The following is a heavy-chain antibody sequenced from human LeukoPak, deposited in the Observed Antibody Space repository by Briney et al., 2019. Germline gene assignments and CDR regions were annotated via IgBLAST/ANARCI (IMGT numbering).Heavy chain of an antibody. J-gene: IGHJ4*02. D-gene: IGHD3-3*01. CDR3: ATVFARRALDY. CDR2: FDPEDGET. V-gene: IGHV1-24*01. CDR1: GYTLIELS. Sequence: ASVKVSCKVSGYTLIELSMHWVRQAPGKGREYMGGFDPEDGETIYAQKFQGRVTLTEDTSTDTGYMELSSLRSEDTAVYYCATVFARRALDYWGQGTLVTVSS.